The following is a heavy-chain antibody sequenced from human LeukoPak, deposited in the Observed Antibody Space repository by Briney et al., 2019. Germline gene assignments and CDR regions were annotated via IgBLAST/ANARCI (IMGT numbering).Heavy chain of an antibody. CDR2: IKQVESER. D-gene: IGHD6-19*01. Sequence: GGSLRLSCAASGFSSGGYWMRWVRQAPGKGLEWVANIKQVESERYYVDSVKGRFTISRDNAKKSLFMQMKSLRAEGTVVYYCARDRRDSSGCYLAFYYMDVWGKGTTVTVSS. CDR1: GFSSGGYW. J-gene: IGHJ6*03. V-gene: IGHV3-7*01. CDR3: ARDRRDSSGCYLAFYYMDV.